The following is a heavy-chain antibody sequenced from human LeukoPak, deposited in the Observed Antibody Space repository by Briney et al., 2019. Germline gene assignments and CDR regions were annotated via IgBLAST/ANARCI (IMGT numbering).Heavy chain of an antibody. CDR3: ARRFVVVVAATRGLNWFDP. CDR1: GGSISSSSYY. CDR2: IYYSGST. Sequence: PSETLSLTCTVSGGSISSSSYYWGWIRQPPGTGLEWIGSIYYSGSTYYNPSLKSRVTISVDTSKNQFSLKLSSVTAADTAVYNCARRFVVVVAATRGLNWFDPWGQGTLVTVSS. D-gene: IGHD2-15*01. J-gene: IGHJ5*02. V-gene: IGHV4-39*01.